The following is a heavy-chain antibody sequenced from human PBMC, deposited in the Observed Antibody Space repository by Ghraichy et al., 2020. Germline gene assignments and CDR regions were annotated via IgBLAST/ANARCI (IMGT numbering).Heavy chain of an antibody. V-gene: IGHV6-1*01. J-gene: IGHJ4*02. CDR3: ARTFGGGYVDH. D-gene: IGHD2-15*01. CDR2: TKYTSKWYN. CDR1: GDSVSSNSVA. Sequence: SQTLSLTCAISGDSVSSNSVAWNWIRQSPSRGLEWLGRTKYTSKWYNDYAVSVKSRITINPDTSRNEFYLHLNSVTPEDTAVYYCARTFGGGYVDHWGQGTLVTVSS.